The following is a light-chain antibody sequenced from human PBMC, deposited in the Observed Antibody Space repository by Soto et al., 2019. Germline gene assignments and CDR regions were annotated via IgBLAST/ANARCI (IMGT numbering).Light chain of an antibody. Sequence: AIQLTQSPSSLSASVGDRVTITCRASHGISSALAWYQQKPGKAPKLLIYDASSLESGGPSRFSGSGSGTDFTLTISSLQLVDFATYYCQKFNKGVTFGPGTKVD. CDR3: QKFNKGVT. CDR2: DAS. V-gene: IGKV1D-13*01. CDR1: HGISSA. J-gene: IGKJ3*01.